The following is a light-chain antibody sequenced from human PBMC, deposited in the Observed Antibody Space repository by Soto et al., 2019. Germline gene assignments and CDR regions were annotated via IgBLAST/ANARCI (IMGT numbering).Light chain of an antibody. J-gene: IGLJ1*01. CDR3: STHTTSGALQV. CDR2: GVS. V-gene: IGLV2-14*01. CDR1: INDFVVYNY. Sequence: QSVLTQPASVSGSPGQSITISCTGTINDFVVYNYVSWYQQLPGKAPKLMIYGVSNLPSGVSKRFSGSKSGHTASLTISGLQADDEADYYCSTHTTSGALQVFGTGTKRTVL.